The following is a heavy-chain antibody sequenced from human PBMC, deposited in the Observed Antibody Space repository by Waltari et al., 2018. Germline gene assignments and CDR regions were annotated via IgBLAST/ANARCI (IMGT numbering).Heavy chain of an antibody. Sequence: VQLVDSRGGLVHLGGALKTSWVASGFTRGNKYIHWVRKAPGKGLELVAVMYGGGNSFYADSVRGRFTISRDHSKNTLYLQMNSLRVEDTAVYYCVTSPGGWFYFDDWGQGALVTVSS. CDR3: VTSPGGWFYFDD. J-gene: IGHJ4*02. CDR2: MYGGGNS. CDR1: GFTRGNKY. D-gene: IGHD6-19*01. V-gene: IGHV3-66*01.